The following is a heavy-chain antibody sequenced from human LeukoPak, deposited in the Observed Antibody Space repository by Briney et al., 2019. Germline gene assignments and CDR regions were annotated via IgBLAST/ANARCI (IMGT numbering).Heavy chain of an antibody. CDR2: INPRGGST. D-gene: IGHD4-17*01. CDR3: ASSMTNDYGDYRGDAFDI. CDR1: GYTFTSYG. Sequence: ASVKVSCKASGYTFTSYGISWVRQAPGQGLEWMGIINPRGGSTSYAQKFQGRVTMTRDMSTSTVYMELSSLRSEDTAVYYCASSMTNDYGDYRGDAFDIWGQGTMVTVSS. V-gene: IGHV1-46*01. J-gene: IGHJ3*02.